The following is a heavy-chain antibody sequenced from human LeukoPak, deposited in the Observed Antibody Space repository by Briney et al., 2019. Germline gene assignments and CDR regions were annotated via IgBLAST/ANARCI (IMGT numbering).Heavy chain of an antibody. D-gene: IGHD2-2*01. CDR2: IYYTGSI. J-gene: IGHJ5*02. V-gene: IGHV4-39*01. Sequence: SETLSLTCTVSGGSITRRSYYWGWIRQPPGKGLEWIGSIYYTGSIYNNPALKSRVTISVDTSKNQFSLKLRSVTAADKAVYYCARQQLLLEPAWFDPWGQGTLVTVSS. CDR3: ARQQLLLEPAWFDP. CDR1: GGSITRRSYY.